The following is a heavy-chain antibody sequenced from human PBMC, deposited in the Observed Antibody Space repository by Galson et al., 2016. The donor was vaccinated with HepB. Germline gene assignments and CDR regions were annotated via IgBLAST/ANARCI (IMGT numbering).Heavy chain of an antibody. J-gene: IGHJ4*02. CDR1: GFVFSNFG. CDR3: AKERLVRRIFDH. V-gene: IGHV3-23*01. CDR2: ISTRRTT. Sequence: SLRLSCAASGFVFSNFGLSWVRQAPGKGLEWVASISTRRTTYYSDSVQGRFTIPRDNSNNTLYLQMNGLRAEDTAVYYCAKERLVRRIFDHLGQGTPLTVSS. D-gene: IGHD1-1*01.